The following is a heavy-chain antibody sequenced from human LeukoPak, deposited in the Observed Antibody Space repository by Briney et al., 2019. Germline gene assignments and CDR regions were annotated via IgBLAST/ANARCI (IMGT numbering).Heavy chain of an antibody. CDR1: GSMYNYY. J-gene: IGHJ4*02. Sequence: SETLSLTCTVSGSMYNYYWSWIRQPPGKGLEWIGYIHYNGITNYSPSLKSRVTMSLDTSKNQVSLKLNSVTAADTAVYYCARHISSGGTYAHFDYWGQGTLVTVSS. V-gene: IGHV4-59*08. D-gene: IGHD1-26*01. CDR3: ARHISSGGTYAHFDY. CDR2: IHYNGIT.